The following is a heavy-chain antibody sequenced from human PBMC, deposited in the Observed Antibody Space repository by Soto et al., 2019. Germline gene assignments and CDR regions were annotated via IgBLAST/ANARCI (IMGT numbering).Heavy chain of an antibody. Sequence: DSLQVSCKASGYTFTNYGITWVRLAPGQGLEWMGWISGYNGNTNFAHKFQGRVTMTRDTSTSTVYMELRSLRSDDTAVYYCASVRPMTFGVLTSIEYPTRGSPVPGSSGM. D-gene: IGHD3-3*01. J-gene: IGHJ6*01. CDR2: ISGYNGNT. CDR3: ASVRPMTFGVLTSIEYPTRGSPVPGSSGM. V-gene: IGHV1-18*01. CDR1: GYTFTNYG.